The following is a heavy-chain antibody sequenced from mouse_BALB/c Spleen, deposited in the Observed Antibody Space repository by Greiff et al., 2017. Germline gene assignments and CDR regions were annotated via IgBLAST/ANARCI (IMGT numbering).Heavy chain of an antibody. CDR2: IDPANGNT. Sequence: EVQLQQSGAELVKPGASVKLSCTASGFNIKDTYMHWVKQRPEQGLEWIGRIDPANGNTKYDPKFQGKATTTADTSSNTAYLQLSSLTSEDTAVYYCARLVYGTLDYWGQGTSVTVSS. D-gene: IGHD1-1*01. J-gene: IGHJ4*01. V-gene: IGHV14-3*02. CDR3: ARLVYGTLDY. CDR1: GFNIKDTY.